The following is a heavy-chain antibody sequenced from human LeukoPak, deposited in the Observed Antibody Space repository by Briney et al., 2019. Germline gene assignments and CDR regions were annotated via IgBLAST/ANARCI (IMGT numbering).Heavy chain of an antibody. CDR2: ITSSSSGL. CDR1: GITFSTYS. Sequence: GGSLRLSCAASGITFSTYSMNWVRQAPGKGLEWVSCITSSSSGLYYADSVKGRFTISRDNAKNSVYLQMNSLRAEDTAAYYCVRGLCGGDCYSDWGQGTLVTVSS. V-gene: IGHV3-21*01. D-gene: IGHD2-21*02. CDR3: VRGLCGGDCYSD. J-gene: IGHJ4*02.